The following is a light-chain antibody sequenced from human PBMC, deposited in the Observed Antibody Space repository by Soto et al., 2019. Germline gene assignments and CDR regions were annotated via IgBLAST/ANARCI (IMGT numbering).Light chain of an antibody. J-gene: IGLJ2*01. CDR2: DVS. V-gene: IGLV2-11*01. CDR3: CSYVGS. Sequence: QSALTQDRSVSGSPGQSVTISCTGTSSDVGGYNSVPWYQQHPGKAPKLMIYDVSKRPSGVPDRFSGSKSGNTASLTVSGLQAEDEPDYYCCSYVGSFGGGTKLTVL. CDR1: SSDVGGYNS.